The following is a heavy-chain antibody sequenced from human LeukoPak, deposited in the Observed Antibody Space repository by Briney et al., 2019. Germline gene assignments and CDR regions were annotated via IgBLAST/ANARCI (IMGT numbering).Heavy chain of an antibody. CDR3: ARTRGGSSSGNNWLDP. V-gene: IGHV3-11*01. D-gene: IGHD6-6*01. Sequence: GGSLRLSCAASGFTFSDYYVSWIRQAPGKGLEWVSYISSSGSTIYYADSVKGRFTISRDNAKNALYLQMNSPRAEDTAVYYCARTRGGSSSGNNWLDPWGQGTLVTVSS. CDR2: ISSSGSTI. CDR1: GFTFSDYY. J-gene: IGHJ5*02.